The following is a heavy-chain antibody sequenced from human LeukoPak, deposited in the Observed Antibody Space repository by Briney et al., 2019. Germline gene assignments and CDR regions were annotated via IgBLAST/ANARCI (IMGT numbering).Heavy chain of an antibody. V-gene: IGHV3-33*06. CDR1: GFTFSSYG. D-gene: IGHD2-15*01. CDR3: AKGWHCSGGSCPQTYYYYMNV. Sequence: PGGSLRLSCAASGFTFSSYGMHWVRQAPGKGLEWVAVIWYDGSNKYYADSVKGRFTISRDNSKNTLYLQMNSLRAEDTAVYYCAKGWHCSGGSCPQTYYYYMNVWGKGTTVTVSS. CDR2: IWYDGSNK. J-gene: IGHJ6*03.